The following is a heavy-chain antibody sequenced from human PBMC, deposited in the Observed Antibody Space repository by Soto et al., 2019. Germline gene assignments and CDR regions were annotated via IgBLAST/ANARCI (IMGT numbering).Heavy chain of an antibody. D-gene: IGHD3-10*01. CDR2: IYHSGST. CDR3: ARLTYYYGSGSYYYYYYGMDV. J-gene: IGHJ6*02. Sequence: QVQLQESGPGLVKPSGTLSLTCAVSGGSISSSNWWSWVRQPPGKGLEWIGEIYHSGSTNYNPSLKSRVTISVDKSKNQFSLKLSSVTAADTAVYYCARLTYYYGSGSYYYYYYGMDVWGQGTTVTVSS. CDR1: GGSISSSNW. V-gene: IGHV4-4*02.